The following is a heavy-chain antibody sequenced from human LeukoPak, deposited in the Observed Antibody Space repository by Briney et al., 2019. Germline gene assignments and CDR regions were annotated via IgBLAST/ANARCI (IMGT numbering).Heavy chain of an antibody. CDR3: AREGYCSGGSCYLGWFDP. D-gene: IGHD2-15*01. Sequence: SETLSLTCTVSGYSISSGYYWGWIRQPPGKGLEWIGSIYHSGSTYYNPSLKSRVTISVDTSKNQFSLKLSSVTAADTAVYYCAREGYCSGGSCYLGWFDPWGQGTLVTVSS. J-gene: IGHJ5*02. CDR1: GYSISSGYY. V-gene: IGHV4-38-2*02. CDR2: IYHSGST.